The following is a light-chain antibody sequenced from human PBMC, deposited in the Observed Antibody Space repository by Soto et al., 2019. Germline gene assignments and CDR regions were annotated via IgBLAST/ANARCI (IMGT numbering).Light chain of an antibody. CDR1: QTVSSN. CDR2: GAS. Sequence: NVLTQSPGILSLSPGERATLSCRASQTVSSNLAWYQQKPGQAPRLLIYGASTRATGIPARFSGSGSGTDFTLTISSLEPEDFAVYYCQQRSNWPLWTFGQGTKVDIK. CDR3: QQRSNWPLWT. J-gene: IGKJ1*01. V-gene: IGKV3-11*01.